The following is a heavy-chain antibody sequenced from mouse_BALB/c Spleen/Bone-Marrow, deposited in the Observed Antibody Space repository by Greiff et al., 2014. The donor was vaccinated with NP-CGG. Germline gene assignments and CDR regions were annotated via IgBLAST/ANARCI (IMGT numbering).Heavy chain of an antibody. D-gene: IGHD1-1*02. V-gene: IGHV5-4*02. Sequence: EVQVVESGGGLVKPGGSLKLSCAASGFTFSDFYMFWFRQTPEKRLEWVATISDGGTYTYYPDSVKGRFTISRDNAKNNLYLQMSSLKSEDTAMYYCARSGEGYGAMDYWGQGTSVTVSS. CDR3: ARSGEGYGAMDY. J-gene: IGHJ4*01. CDR2: ISDGGTYT. CDR1: GFTFSDFY.